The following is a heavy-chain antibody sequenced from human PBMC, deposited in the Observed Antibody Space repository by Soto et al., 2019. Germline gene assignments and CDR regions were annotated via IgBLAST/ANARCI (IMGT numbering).Heavy chain of an antibody. V-gene: IGHV3-23*01. Sequence: EVQLLESGGGLAQPGGSLRLSCEASGFTFSSYAMSGVRQAPGKGLEWVSGISGSGDSTHYAGSVKGRFSISRDNSKNTLYLQMSSLRAEDTALYYCAKETAGKTWGQGTLVTVSS. CDR2: ISGSGDST. CDR1: GFTFSSYA. D-gene: IGHD1-1*01. J-gene: IGHJ4*02. CDR3: AKETAGKT.